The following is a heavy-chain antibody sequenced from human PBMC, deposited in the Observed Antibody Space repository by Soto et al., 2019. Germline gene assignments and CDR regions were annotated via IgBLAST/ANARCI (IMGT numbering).Heavy chain of an antibody. CDR3: SKNEYGPGSYGY. CDR2: ISYDGSNK. Sequence: GGSLRLSCAASGFTFSSYGMHWVRQAPGKGLEWVAVISYDGSNKYYADCVKGRFIISRDSSKNTLYLQMNSLRAEDTAVYYCSKNEYGPGSYGYWRQGTLVTVT. CDR1: GFTFSSYG. D-gene: IGHD3-10*01. J-gene: IGHJ4*02. V-gene: IGHV3-30*18.